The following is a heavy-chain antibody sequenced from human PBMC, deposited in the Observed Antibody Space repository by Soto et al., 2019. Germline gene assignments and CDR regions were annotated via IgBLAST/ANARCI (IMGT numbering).Heavy chain of an antibody. V-gene: IGHV3-64*01. CDR2: ISSNGVGT. J-gene: IGHJ6*03. Sequence: EVQLAESGGGLAQPGGSLRLSCAASGFTLSGYAMDWVRQAPGKGLEYVSGISSNGVGTYYANSVQGRFTISRDNSKNTVYLQMGSLRPEDMAVYYCARRARPAFYYMDVWGKGTTVTFSS. CDR1: GFTLSGYA. CDR3: ARRARPAFYYMDV. D-gene: IGHD6-6*01.